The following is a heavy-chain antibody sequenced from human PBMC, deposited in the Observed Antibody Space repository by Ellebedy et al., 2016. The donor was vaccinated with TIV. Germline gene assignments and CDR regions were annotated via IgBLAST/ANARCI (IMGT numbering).Heavy chain of an antibody. CDR1: GFSFSTYA. V-gene: IGHV3-23*01. Sequence: GESLKISXAASGFSFSTYAMSWVRQAPGKGLEWVSTISGSGSRTYYADSVKGRFTISRDNSKNTLYLQMNSLRAEDTAVYYCAKDSFTVKFDYWGQGTLVTVSS. J-gene: IGHJ4*02. CDR3: AKDSFTVKFDY. CDR2: ISGSGSRT.